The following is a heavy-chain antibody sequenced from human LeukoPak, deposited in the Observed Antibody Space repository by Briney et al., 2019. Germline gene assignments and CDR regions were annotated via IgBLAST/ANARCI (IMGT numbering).Heavy chain of an antibody. J-gene: IGHJ4*02. V-gene: IGHV3-48*04. CDR1: GFTFSSYS. D-gene: IGHD3-9*01. CDR3: ASQRGYDILTGYYPYYFDY. CDR2: ISSSSSTI. Sequence: PGGPLRLSCAASGFTFSSYSMNWVRQAPGKGLEWVSYISSSSSTIYYADSVKGRFTISRDNAKNSLYLQMNSLRAEDTAVYYCASQRGYDILTGYYPYYFDYWGQGTLVTVSS.